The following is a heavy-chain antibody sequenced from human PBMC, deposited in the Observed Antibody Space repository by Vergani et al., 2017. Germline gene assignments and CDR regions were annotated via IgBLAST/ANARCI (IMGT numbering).Heavy chain of an antibody. D-gene: IGHD5-12*01. J-gene: IGHJ6*03. CDR2: IRSKANSYAT. CDR3: SSSYDDGANNYYYYYMDV. CDR1: GFTFSGSA. V-gene: IGHV3-73*02. Sequence: EVQLVESGGGLVQPGGSLKLSCAASGFTFSGSAMHWVRQASGKGLEWVGRIRSKANSYATAYAASVKGRFTITRDDSKNTAYLQMNSLKTEDTAVYYYSSSYDDGANNYYYYYMDVWGKGTTVTVSS.